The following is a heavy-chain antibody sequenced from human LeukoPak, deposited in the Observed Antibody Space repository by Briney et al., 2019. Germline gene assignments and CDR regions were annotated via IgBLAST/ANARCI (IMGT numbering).Heavy chain of an antibody. V-gene: IGHV3-23*01. Sequence: GGSLRLSCAASGFTFSSYAMSWVRQAPGKGLEWVSGISPSGGITYYTDSVKGRFTISRDNSKNTVSLQMNSLRGEDTAVYYCAKDSILWFGELLSLDYWGQGTLVTVSS. CDR2: ISPSGGIT. D-gene: IGHD3-10*01. CDR3: AKDSILWFGELLSLDY. J-gene: IGHJ4*02. CDR1: GFTFSSYA.